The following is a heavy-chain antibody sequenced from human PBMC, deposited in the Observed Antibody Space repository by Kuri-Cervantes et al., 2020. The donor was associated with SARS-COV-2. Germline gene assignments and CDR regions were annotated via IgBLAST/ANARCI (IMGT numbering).Heavy chain of an antibody. Sequence: GSLRLSCAVYGGSFSGYYWSWIRQPPGKGLEWTGEINHSGSTNYNPSLKSRVTISVDTSKNQFSLKLSSVTAADTAVYYCAGHRWGIQATRRFDPWGQGTLVTVSS. J-gene: IGHJ5*02. CDR3: AGHRWGIQATRRFDP. CDR1: GGSFSGYY. V-gene: IGHV4-34*01. CDR2: INHSGST. D-gene: IGHD5-18*01.